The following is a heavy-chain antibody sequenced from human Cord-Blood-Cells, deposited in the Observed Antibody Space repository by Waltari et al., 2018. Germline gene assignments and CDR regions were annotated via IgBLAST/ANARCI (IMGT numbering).Heavy chain of an antibody. Sequence: QVQLQESGPGLVKPSETLSLTCTVSGGSISSYYWSWIRQPPGKGLEWIGYIYYSGSTNYNPSLSSRVTIPVDTSKNQFSLKLSSVTAADTAVYYCARVVYCSSTSCYGFDYWGQGTLVTVSS. D-gene: IGHD2-2*01. J-gene: IGHJ4*02. CDR3: ARVVYCSSTSCYGFDY. V-gene: IGHV4-59*01. CDR2: IYYSGST. CDR1: GGSISSYY.